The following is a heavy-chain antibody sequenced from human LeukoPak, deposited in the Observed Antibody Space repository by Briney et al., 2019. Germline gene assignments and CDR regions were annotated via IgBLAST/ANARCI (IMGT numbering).Heavy chain of an antibody. CDR2: IGSIGGSQ. CDR3: AKEGDSSGYYVILCFFDY. CDR1: GFAFNNYA. V-gene: IGHV3-23*01. D-gene: IGHD6-19*01. Sequence: PGGSLRLSCAASGFAFNNYAMSWVRPAPGRGLDWVSSIGSIGGSQDYADSVRGRFTMSRDNSKNTLYLPMNSLRAEDTAVYFCAKEGDSSGYYVILCFFDYWGQGTLVTVS. J-gene: IGHJ4*02.